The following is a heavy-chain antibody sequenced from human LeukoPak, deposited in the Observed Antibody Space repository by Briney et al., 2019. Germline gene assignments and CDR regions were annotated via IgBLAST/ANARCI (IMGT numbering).Heavy chain of an antibody. V-gene: IGHV3-48*03. CDR3: ARDRLAAAGKGKPEQTGVRFDP. CDR2: ISSSGSTI. D-gene: IGHD6-13*01. CDR1: GFTFSGYE. Sequence: GGSLRLSCAASGFTFSGYEMNWVRQAPGKGLEWVSYISSSGSTIYYADSVKGRFTISRDNAKNSLYLQMNSLRAEDTAVYYCARDRLAAAGKGKPEQTGVRFDPWGQGTLVTVSS. J-gene: IGHJ5*02.